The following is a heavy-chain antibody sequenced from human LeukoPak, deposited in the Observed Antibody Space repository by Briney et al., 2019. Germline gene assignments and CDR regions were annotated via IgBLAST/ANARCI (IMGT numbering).Heavy chain of an antibody. CDR3: ARGGVLLWFRELFDY. Sequence: SETLSLTCTVSGGSISSSSYYWGWIRQPPGKGLEWIGSIYYSGSTYYNPSLKSRVTISVDTSKNQFSLKLSSVTAADTAVYYCARGGVLLWFRELFDYWGQGTLVTVSS. D-gene: IGHD3-10*01. V-gene: IGHV4-39*01. CDR2: IYYSGST. J-gene: IGHJ4*02. CDR1: GGSISSSSYY.